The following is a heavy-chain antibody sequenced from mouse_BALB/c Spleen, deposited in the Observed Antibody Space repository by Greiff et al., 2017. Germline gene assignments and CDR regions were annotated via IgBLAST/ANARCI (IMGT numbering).Heavy chain of an antibody. V-gene: IGHV14-3*02. J-gene: IGHJ4*01. CDR2: IDPANGNT. CDR1: GFNIKDTY. D-gene: IGHD2-1*01. CDR3: ARNGNYGGYAMDY. Sequence: EVKLMESGAELVKPGASVKLSCTASGFNIKDTYMHWVKQRPEQGLEWIGRIDPANGNTKYDPKFQGKATITADTSSNTAYLQLSSLTSEDTAVYYCARNGNYGGYAMDYWGQGTSVTVSS.